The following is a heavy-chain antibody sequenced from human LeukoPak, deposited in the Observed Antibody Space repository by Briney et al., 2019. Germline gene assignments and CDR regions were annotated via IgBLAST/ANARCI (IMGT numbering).Heavy chain of an antibody. CDR3: ARDLIGGSGSIYYYYGMDV. D-gene: IGHD6-19*01. CDR2: FDPEDGET. Sequence: ASVKVSCKVSGYTLTELSVHWVRQAPGKGLEWMGGFDPEDGETIYAQKFQGRVTMTEDTSTDTAYMELSSLRSEDTAVYYCARDLIGGSGSIYYYYGMDVWGQGTTVTVSS. CDR1: GYTLTELS. J-gene: IGHJ6*02. V-gene: IGHV1-24*01.